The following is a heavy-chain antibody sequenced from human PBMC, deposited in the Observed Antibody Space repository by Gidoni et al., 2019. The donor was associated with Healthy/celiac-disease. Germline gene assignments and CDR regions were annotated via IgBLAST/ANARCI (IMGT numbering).Heavy chain of an antibody. CDR2: ISGSGGST. J-gene: IGHJ4*02. D-gene: IGHD4-17*01. CDR1: GFTFSSYA. CDR3: AKDFTVLRTTVTTRGSHY. V-gene: IGHV3-23*04. Sequence: EVQLVESGGGLVQPGGSLRLSCAASGFTFSSYAMSWVRQAPGKGLEWVSAISGSGGSTYYADSVKGRFTISRDNSKNTLYLQMNSLRAEDTAVYYCAKDFTVLRTTVTTRGSHYWGQGTLVTVSS.